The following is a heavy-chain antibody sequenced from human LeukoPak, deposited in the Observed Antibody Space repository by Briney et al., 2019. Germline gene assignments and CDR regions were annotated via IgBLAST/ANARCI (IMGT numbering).Heavy chain of an antibody. D-gene: IGHD6-6*01. CDR2: IVVGSGNT. J-gene: IGHJ6*02. Sequence: SVKVSCKASGFTFPSSGVQWVRQARGQRLEWIGWIVVGSGNTNYAQKFQERVTITRDMSTTTAYMELSSLRSEDTAVYYCAAVGWEYSSSPLPMDVWGQGTTVTVSS. CDR3: AAVGWEYSSSPLPMDV. V-gene: IGHV1-58*01. CDR1: GFTFPSSG.